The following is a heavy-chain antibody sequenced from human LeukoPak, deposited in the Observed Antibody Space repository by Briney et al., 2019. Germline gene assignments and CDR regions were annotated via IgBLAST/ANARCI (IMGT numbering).Heavy chain of an antibody. CDR2: ITGSGGST. Sequence: PGGSLRLSCAASGFTFSSYAVSWARQAPGKGLEWGSAITGSGGSTYYADSVKGRFTISRDNSKNPLYLQMNSLRAEDTAVYYCAKDLYSSSINWFDPWGQGTLVTVSS. J-gene: IGHJ5*02. CDR3: AKDLYSSSINWFDP. V-gene: IGHV3-23*01. D-gene: IGHD6-6*01. CDR1: GFTFSSYA.